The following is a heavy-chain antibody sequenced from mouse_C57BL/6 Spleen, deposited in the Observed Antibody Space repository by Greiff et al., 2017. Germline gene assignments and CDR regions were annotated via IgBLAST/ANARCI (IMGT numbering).Heavy chain of an antibody. CDR3: ARSGAMDY. D-gene: IGHD3-1*01. J-gene: IGHJ4*01. Sequence: VQLQQSGPELVKPGASVKISCKASGYAFSSSWMNWVKQRPGKGLEWIGRIYPGDGDTNYNGKFKGKDTLTADKSSSTAYMQLSSLTSEDSAVYFCARSGAMDYWGQGTSVTVSS. CDR1: GYAFSSSW. CDR2: IYPGDGDT. V-gene: IGHV1-82*01.